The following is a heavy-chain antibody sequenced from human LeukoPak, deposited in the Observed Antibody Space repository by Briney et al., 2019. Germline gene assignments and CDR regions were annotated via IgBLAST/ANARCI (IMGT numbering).Heavy chain of an antibody. D-gene: IGHD3-22*01. V-gene: IGHV3-66*01. J-gene: IGHJ4*02. CDR1: GFTVSSNY. CDR3: ASAGGFYYDSSGYLDY. Sequence: GGSLRLSCAASGFTVSSNYMSWVRQAPGKGLEWVSVIYSGGSTYYADSVKGRFTISRDNSKNTLYLQMNSLRAEDTAVYYCASAGGFYYDSSGYLDYWGQGTLVTVSS. CDR2: IYSGGST.